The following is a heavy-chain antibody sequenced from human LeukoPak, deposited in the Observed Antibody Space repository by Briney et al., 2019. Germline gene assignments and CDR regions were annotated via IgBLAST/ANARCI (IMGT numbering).Heavy chain of an antibody. D-gene: IGHD3-10*01. CDR1: GYTFTGYY. CDR2: INPNSGGT. Sequence: ASVKVSCKASGYTFTGYYMHWVRQAPGQGLEWMGWINPNSGGTNYAQKFQGRVTMTRDTSISTAYMELSRLRSDDTAVYYCARAHPPAKGSGRGPPHYYYGMDVWGQGTTVTVSS. CDR3: ARAHPPAKGSGRGPPHYYYGMDV. J-gene: IGHJ6*02. V-gene: IGHV1-2*02.